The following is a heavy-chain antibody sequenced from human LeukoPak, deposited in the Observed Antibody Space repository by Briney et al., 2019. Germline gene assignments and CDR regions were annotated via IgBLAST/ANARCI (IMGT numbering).Heavy chain of an antibody. Sequence: SETLSLTCTVSGASISSYYWSWIRQPAGKGLEWIGRIYTSGSTDCKPSLKSRVTMSVDTSKNQFSLKLNSVTAADTAVYHCGTGAYYYEDLGQGALVTVSS. V-gene: IGHV4-4*07. CDR1: GASISSYY. J-gene: IGHJ4*02. CDR3: GTGAYYYED. CDR2: IYTSGST.